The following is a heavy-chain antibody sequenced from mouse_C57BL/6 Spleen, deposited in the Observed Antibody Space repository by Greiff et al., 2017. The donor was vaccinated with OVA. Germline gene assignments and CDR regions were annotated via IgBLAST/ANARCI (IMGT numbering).Heavy chain of an antibody. J-gene: IGHJ3*01. Sequence: QVQLKQPGAELVKPGASVKLSCKASGYTFTSYWMHWVKQRPGRGLEWIGRIDPNSGGTKYNEKFKSKATLTVDKPSSTAYMQLSSLTSEDSAVDYCARYSSGSAWFADWGQGTLVTVSA. V-gene: IGHV1-72*01. CDR3: ARYSSGSAWFAD. CDR2: IDPNSGGT. D-gene: IGHD3-2*02. CDR1: GYTFTSYW.